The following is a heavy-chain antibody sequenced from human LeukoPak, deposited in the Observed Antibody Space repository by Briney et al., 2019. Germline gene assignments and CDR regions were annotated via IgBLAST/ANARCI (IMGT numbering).Heavy chain of an antibody. CDR3: AIGLGDSSGYYGYFDY. V-gene: IGHV4-34*01. J-gene: IGHJ4*02. D-gene: IGHD3-22*01. Sequence: SETLSLTCAVYGVSFSGYYWSWIRQPPGKGLEWIGEINHSGSTNYNPSLKSRVTISVDTSKNQFSLKLSSVTAADTAVYYCAIGLGDSSGYYGYFDYWGQGTLVTVSS. CDR2: INHSGST. CDR1: GVSFSGYY.